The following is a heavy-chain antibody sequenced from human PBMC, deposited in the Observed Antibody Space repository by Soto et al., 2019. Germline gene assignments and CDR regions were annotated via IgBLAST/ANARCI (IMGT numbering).Heavy chain of an antibody. CDR2: VSPPFRTS. V-gene: IGHV1-69*01. CDR1: GVSFNNNG. J-gene: IGHJ6*02. CDR3: ARVLYYGSGSYSPYGMDV. Sequence: QVQLVQSGAEVKKPGSSVKVSCKTSGVSFNNNGIGWVRQAPRHGLEWMGGVSPPFRTSNYARKFQGRISITADASTGTVNMALSSLTSEDTAQYYCARVLYYGSGSYSPYGMDVWGQGTTVTVSS. D-gene: IGHD3-10*01.